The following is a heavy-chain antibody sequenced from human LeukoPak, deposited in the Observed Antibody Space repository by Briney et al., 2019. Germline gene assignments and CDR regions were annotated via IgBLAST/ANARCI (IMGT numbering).Heavy chain of an antibody. J-gene: IGHJ6*02. V-gene: IGHV1-18*01. D-gene: IGHD3-3*01. Sequence: GASVKVSCKASGYTFTSYGISWVRQAPGQGLEWMGWISAYNGNTNYAQKLQGRVTMTTDTSTSTAYMELSSLRSEDTAVYYCARGSPLYYDFWSGHRNFRPGRGNYYYYGMDVWGQGTTVTVSS. CDR2: ISAYNGNT. CDR3: ARGSPLYYDFWSGHRNFRPGRGNYYYYGMDV. CDR1: GYTFTSYG.